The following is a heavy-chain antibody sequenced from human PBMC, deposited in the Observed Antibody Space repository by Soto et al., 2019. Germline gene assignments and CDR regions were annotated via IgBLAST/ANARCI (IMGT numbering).Heavy chain of an antibody. D-gene: IGHD6-6*01. V-gene: IGHV4-4*02. CDR1: GGSISSSNW. CDR2: IYHSGST. Sequence: SETLSLTCAVSGGSISSSNWWSWVRQPPGKGLEWIGEIYHSGSTNYNPSLKSRVTISVDKSKNQFSLKLSSVTAADTAVYYCARIRRIMYSSSSDFDYWGQGTLVTVSS. CDR3: ARIRRIMYSSSSDFDY. J-gene: IGHJ4*02.